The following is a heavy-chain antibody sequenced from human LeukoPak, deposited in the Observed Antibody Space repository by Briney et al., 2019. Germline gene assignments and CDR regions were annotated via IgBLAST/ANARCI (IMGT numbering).Heavy chain of an antibody. V-gene: IGHV5-51*01. J-gene: IGHJ4*02. CDR3: ARLGVTIFGVADSPDY. CDR1: GYSFTSYW. CDR2: IYPGDSDT. Sequence: GESLKISRKGSGYSFTSYWIGWVRQMPGKGLEWMGIIYPGDSDTRYSPSFQGQVTISADRSISTAYLQWSSLKASDTAMYYCARLGVTIFGVADSPDYWGQGTLVTVSS. D-gene: IGHD3-3*01.